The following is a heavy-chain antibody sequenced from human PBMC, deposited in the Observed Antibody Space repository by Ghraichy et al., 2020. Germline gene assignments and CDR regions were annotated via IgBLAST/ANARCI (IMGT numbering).Heavy chain of an antibody. J-gene: IGHJ4*02. Sequence: GGSLRLSCAASGFTFSNYAMSWVRQAPEKGLEWVSTIGRSGYDTYYADSVKGRFTISRDNSKNALWLQMNSLRVEDTAVYYCAKGNNGDYASWGQGTLVTVSS. D-gene: IGHD4-17*01. CDR3: AKGNNGDYAS. CDR2: IGRSGYDT. CDR1: GFTFSNYA. V-gene: IGHV3-23*01.